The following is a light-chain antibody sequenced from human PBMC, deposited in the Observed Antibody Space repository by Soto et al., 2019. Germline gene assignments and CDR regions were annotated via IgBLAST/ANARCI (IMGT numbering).Light chain of an antibody. CDR1: QSVSSN. CDR2: GAS. V-gene: IGKV3-15*01. Sequence: EIVMMQSPATLSVSPGARAPLSCRARQSVSSNLAWYQQKPGQAPRLLIYGASTRATGIPARFSGSGSGTEFTLTISSLQSEDFAVYYCQQCANWPPKWTFGQGTKVDIK. CDR3: QQCANWPPKWT. J-gene: IGKJ1*01.